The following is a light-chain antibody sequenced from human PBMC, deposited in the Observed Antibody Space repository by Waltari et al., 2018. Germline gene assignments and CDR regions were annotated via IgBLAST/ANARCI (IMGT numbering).Light chain of an antibody. CDR1: QSLQNNNGNNY. V-gene: IGKV2-28*01. J-gene: IGKJ2*01. CDR3: MQTLQSRLT. Sequence: DIVMTQSPLSLPVPPGEPAYISCRSSQSLQNNNGNNYWDWYVHKPGQPPQPVIYLASNRASGVPDRFSGSGSGTDFRLQISRVEAEDVGLYYCMQTLQSRLTFGQGTKLEI. CDR2: LAS.